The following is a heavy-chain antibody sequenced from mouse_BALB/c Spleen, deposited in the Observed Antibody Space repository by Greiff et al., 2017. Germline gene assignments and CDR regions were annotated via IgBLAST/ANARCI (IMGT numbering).Heavy chain of an antibody. CDR2: IYPYNGGT. J-gene: IGHJ3*01. V-gene: IGHV1S29*02. CDR1: GYTFTDYN. Sequence: EVKLQQSGPELVTPGASVKISCKASGYTFTDYNMHWVRQSHGKSLEWIGYIYPYNGGTGYNQKFKSKATLTVDTSSSTAYMELRSLTSEDSAVYYCARSGGNYGFAYWGQGTLVTVSA. CDR3: ARSGGNYGFAY. D-gene: IGHD2-1*01.